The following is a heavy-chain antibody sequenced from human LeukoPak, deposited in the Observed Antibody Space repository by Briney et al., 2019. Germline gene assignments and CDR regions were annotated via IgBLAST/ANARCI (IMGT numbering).Heavy chain of an antibody. CDR1: GYTFTSYD. V-gene: IGHV1-8*01. D-gene: IGHD2-8*01. CDR3: ARSGGKRYCTNGVCYTQFDY. J-gene: IGHJ4*02. Sequence: ASVKVSCKASGYTFTSYDINWVRQATGQGLEWMGWMNPNSGNTGYAQKFQGRVTMTRNTSISTAYMELSSLRSEDTAVYYCARSGGKRYCTNGVCYTQFDYWGQGTPVTVSS. CDR2: MNPNSGNT.